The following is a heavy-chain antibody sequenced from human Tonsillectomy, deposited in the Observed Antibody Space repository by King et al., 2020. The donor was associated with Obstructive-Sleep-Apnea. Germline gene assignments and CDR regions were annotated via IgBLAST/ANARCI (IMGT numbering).Heavy chain of an antibody. V-gene: IGHV3-64D*09. J-gene: IGHJ6*02. Sequence: QLVQSGGGLVQPGGSLRLSCSASGFTFSSYAMHWVRQAPGKGLEYVSAISSNGGSTYYADSVKGRFTISRDNSKNTLYLQMSSLRAEDTAVYYCVKEDSSSWYEYYYYGMDVWGQGTTVTVSS. D-gene: IGHD6-13*01. CDR3: VKEDSSSWYEYYYYGMDV. CDR1: GFTFSSYA. CDR2: ISSNGGST.